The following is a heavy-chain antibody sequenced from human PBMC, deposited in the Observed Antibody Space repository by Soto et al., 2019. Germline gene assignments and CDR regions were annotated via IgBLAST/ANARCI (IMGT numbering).Heavy chain of an antibody. Sequence: PSETLSLTCTVSGGSISSGGYYWSWIRQHPGKGLEWIGYIYYSGSTYYNPSLKSRVTISVDTSKNQFSLKLSSVTAADTAVYYCANKPSGYSYGYFDYWGQGTLVTVSS. J-gene: IGHJ4*02. CDR1: GGSISSGGYY. CDR2: IYYSGST. V-gene: IGHV4-31*03. CDR3: ANKPSGYSYGYFDY. D-gene: IGHD5-18*01.